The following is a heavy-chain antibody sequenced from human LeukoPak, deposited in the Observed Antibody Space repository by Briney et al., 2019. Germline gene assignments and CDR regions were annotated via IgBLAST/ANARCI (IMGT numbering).Heavy chain of an antibody. CDR1: GFTFSSYA. D-gene: IGHD6-19*01. Sequence: PGGSLRLSCAASGFTFSSYAMSWVRQAPGKGLEWVSAISGSGGSTYYADSVKGRFTISRDNSKNTLYLQMNSLRAEDTAVYYCATSREEYSSGWYPGWFDPWGQGTLVTVSS. V-gene: IGHV3-23*01. CDR3: ATSREEYSSGWYPGWFDP. J-gene: IGHJ5*02. CDR2: ISGSGGST.